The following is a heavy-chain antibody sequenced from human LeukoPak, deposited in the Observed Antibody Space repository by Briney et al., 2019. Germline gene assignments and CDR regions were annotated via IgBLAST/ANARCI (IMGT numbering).Heavy chain of an antibody. CDR2: INHSGST. D-gene: IGHD3-10*01. V-gene: IGHV4-34*01. Sequence: SETLTLTCAVYGGSFSGYYWSWIRQPPGKGLEWIGEINHSGSTNYNPSLKSRVTISVDTSKNQFSLKLSSVTAAGTAVYYCARDAEGSGSYYNWFDPWGQGTLVTVSS. J-gene: IGHJ5*02. CDR1: GGSFSGYY. CDR3: ARDAEGSGSYYNWFDP.